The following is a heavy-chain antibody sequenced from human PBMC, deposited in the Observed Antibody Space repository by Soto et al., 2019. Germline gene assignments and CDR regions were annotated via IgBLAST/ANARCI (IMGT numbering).Heavy chain of an antibody. V-gene: IGHV4-30-4*01. Sequence: SETLSLTCTFSGGSISSGEYYWSWIRQPPGKGLEWIGYIYYSGSTYYNPSLKSRVTISVDTSKNQFSLRLRSVTAADTAVYYCVRDGTKSLRDWFDPWGQGISVTVSS. CDR2: IYYSGST. CDR1: GGSISSGEYY. CDR3: VRDGTKSLRDWFDP. D-gene: IGHD1-1*01. J-gene: IGHJ5*02.